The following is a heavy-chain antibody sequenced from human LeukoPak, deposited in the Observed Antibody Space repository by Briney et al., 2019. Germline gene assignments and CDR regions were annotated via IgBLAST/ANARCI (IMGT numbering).Heavy chain of an antibody. Sequence: KPPETLCLTCTVSAGSIRSYHWSWIWQSPGKGLEWIAYIHYSGRTNYNPSLKSRVTISVDPSKNQFSLRLSSVTAADTAVYYCASGSGWNDAFDFWGPGRMGSVSS. J-gene: IGHJ3*01. CDR2: IHYSGRT. V-gene: IGHV4-59*01. CDR3: ASGSGWNDAFDF. CDR1: AGSIRSYH. D-gene: IGHD3-10*01.